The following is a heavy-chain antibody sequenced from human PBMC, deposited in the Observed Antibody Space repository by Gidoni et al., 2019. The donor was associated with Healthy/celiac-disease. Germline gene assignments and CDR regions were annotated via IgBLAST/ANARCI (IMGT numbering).Heavy chain of an antibody. D-gene: IGHD2-15*01. Sequence: HVQLQESCPGLVKPSQTLSLTCPVSGGSISSVDYYWSWIRQHPGKGREWIGYIDYRGSTYYNPSHKSRVTISVETSKNQVALKLSYVTAADTAVYYCARGVVDDQLDYWGQGTLVTVSS. CDR1: GGSISSVDYY. J-gene: IGHJ4*02. V-gene: IGHV4-30-4*01. CDR2: IDYRGST. CDR3: ARGVVDDQLDY.